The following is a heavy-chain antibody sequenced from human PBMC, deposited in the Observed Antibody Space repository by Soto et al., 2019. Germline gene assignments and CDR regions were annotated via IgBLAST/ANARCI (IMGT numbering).Heavy chain of an antibody. D-gene: IGHD5-12*01. V-gene: IGHV3-23*01. CDR1: GFTFSSYA. J-gene: IGHJ4*02. CDR2: ISGSGGST. CDR3: AKTDASGGTEFDY. Sequence: EVQLLESGGVLVQPGGSLRLSCAASGFTFSSYAMSWVRQAPGKGLEWVSAISGSGGSTYYADSVKGRFTISRDNSKNTLYLQMNSRRAEDTAVYYCAKTDASGGTEFDYWGQGTLVTVSS.